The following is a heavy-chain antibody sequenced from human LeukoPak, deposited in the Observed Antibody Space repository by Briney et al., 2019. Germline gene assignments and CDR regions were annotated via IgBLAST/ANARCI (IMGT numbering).Heavy chain of an antibody. J-gene: IGHJ4*02. CDR2: ISYDGSNK. V-gene: IGHV3-30-3*01. CDR3: ARDLGYYDSSEHFDY. D-gene: IGHD3-22*01. CDR1: GFTFSSYA. Sequence: PGGSLRLSCAASGFTFSSYAMHWVRQAPGKGLEWVAVISYDGSNKYYADSVKGRFTISRDNAKNSLYLQMNSLRAEDTAVYYCARDLGYYDSSEHFDYWGQGTLVTVSS.